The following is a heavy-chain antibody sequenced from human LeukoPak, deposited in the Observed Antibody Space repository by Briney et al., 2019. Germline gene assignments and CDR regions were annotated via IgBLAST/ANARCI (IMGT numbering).Heavy chain of an antibody. CDR1: GGSISSGGYY. D-gene: IGHD4-23*01. J-gene: IGHJ6*02. V-gene: IGHV4-31*03. Sequence: PSETLSLTCTVSGGSISSGGYYWSWIRQHPGKGLEWIGYIYYSGSTYYNPSLKSRVTISVDTSKNQFSLKLSSVTAADTAVYYCARDTYGGNEYYYYYGMDVWGQGTTVTVSS. CDR2: IYYSGST. CDR3: ARDTYGGNEYYYYYGMDV.